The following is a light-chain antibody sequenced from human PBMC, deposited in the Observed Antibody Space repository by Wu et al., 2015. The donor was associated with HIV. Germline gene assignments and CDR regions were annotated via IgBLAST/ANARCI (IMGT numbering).Light chain of an antibody. V-gene: IGKV3-15*01. Sequence: EIVMTQSPATLSVSPGERATLSCRASQSLSSNLAWYQQKPGQAPRLLIYGASTRATGIPARFIGSGSGTEFTLTISSLQSEDFAVYYCQQYNKWPTFGQGTKVEIK. J-gene: IGKJ1*01. CDR1: QSLSSN. CDR3: QQYNKWPT. CDR2: GAS.